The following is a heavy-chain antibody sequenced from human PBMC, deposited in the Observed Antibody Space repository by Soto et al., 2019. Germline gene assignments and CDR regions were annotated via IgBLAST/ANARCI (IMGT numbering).Heavy chain of an antibody. D-gene: IGHD4-17*01. CDR2: IYPGDSDT. Sequence: GESLKISCKGSGYSFTSYWIGWVRQMPGKGLEWMGIIYPGDSDTRYSPSFQGQVTISADKSISTAYLQWSSLKASDTAMYYCARHFDGDYAAGPMDVWGKGTTVTVSS. CDR1: GYSFTSYW. J-gene: IGHJ6*03. V-gene: IGHV5-51*01. CDR3: ARHFDGDYAAGPMDV.